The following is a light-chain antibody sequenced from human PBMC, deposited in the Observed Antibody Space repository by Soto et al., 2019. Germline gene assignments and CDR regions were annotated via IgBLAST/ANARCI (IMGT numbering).Light chain of an antibody. V-gene: IGKV3-20*01. CDR2: GAS. CDR3: QQYGSSLAT. CDR1: QSVSSSY. Sequence: EIVLTQSPGTLSLSPGERATLSCRASQSVSSSYLAWYQQKPGQAPRLLIYGASSRAIGIPDRFSGSGSGTDFTLTISRLEPEDFAVYYCQQYGSSLATFGQGTKVEIK. J-gene: IGKJ1*01.